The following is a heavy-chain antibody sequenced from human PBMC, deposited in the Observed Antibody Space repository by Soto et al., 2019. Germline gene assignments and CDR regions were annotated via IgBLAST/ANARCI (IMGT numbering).Heavy chain of an antibody. V-gene: IGHV4-34*01. D-gene: IGHD2-2*01. Sequence: SETLSLTCAVYGGSFSGYYWTWIRQTPGKGLEWIGEINHSGSTNYKPSLKSRVSISADTSKKQFSLNLTSVTAADTAVYYCARGECSSNYCFTRWALDIWGQGAVVTVSS. CDR2: INHSGST. J-gene: IGHJ3*02. CDR3: ARGECSSNYCFTRWALDI. CDR1: GGSFSGYY.